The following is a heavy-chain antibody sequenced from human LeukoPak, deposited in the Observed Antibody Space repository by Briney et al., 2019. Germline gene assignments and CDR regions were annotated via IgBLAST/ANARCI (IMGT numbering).Heavy chain of an antibody. CDR2: IYYSGST. CDR3: ARDRYDFWSGYRDHNNYYYGMDV. D-gene: IGHD3-3*01. J-gene: IGHJ6*02. CDR1: GGSISSYY. V-gene: IGHV4-59*12. Sequence: SETLSLTCTVSGGSISSYYWSWIRQPPGKGLEWIGYIYYSGSTNYNPSLKSRVTISVDTSKNQFSLKLSSVTAADTAVYYCARDRYDFWSGYRDHNNYYYGMDVWGQGTTVTVSS.